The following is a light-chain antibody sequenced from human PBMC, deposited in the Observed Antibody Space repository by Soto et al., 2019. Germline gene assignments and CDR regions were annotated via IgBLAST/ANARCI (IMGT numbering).Light chain of an antibody. J-gene: IGKJ5*01. V-gene: IGKV3D-20*02. Sequence: EIVLTQSPGTLSLSPGERATLSCRASQSVSSSYLAWYQQKPGQAPRLLIYGASSRATGIPDRFSGGGSGTEFTLTISSLEPEDFAVYYCQQRSNWPPITFGQGTRLEI. CDR2: GAS. CDR3: QQRSNWPPIT. CDR1: QSVSSSY.